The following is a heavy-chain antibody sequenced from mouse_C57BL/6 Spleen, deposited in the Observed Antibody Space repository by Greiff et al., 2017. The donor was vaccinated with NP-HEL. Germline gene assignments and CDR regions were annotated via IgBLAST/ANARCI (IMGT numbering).Heavy chain of an antibody. Sequence: QVQLKESGAELVKPGASVKISCKASGYAFSSYWMNWVQQRPGKGLEWIGQIYPGDGDTNYNGKFKGKATLTADKSSSTAYMQLSSLTSEDSAVYFCARSEETGTGWFAYWGQGTLVTVSA. CDR1: GYAFSSYW. CDR3: ARSEETGTGWFAY. V-gene: IGHV1-80*01. CDR2: IYPGDGDT. D-gene: IGHD4-1*01. J-gene: IGHJ3*01.